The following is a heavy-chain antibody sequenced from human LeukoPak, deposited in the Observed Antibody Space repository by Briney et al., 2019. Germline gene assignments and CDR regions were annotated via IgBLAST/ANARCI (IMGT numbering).Heavy chain of an antibody. J-gene: IGHJ2*01. CDR2: IYTSGST. CDR1: GGSISSYY. D-gene: IGHD6-13*01. CDR3: ARLPHSTTWGHWYLDL. Sequence: PSKTLSLTCTVSGGSISSYYWSWMRQPPGKGLEWIGYIYTSGSTSYNPSLRSRVTMSVDTSKTQFSLNLTSVTAADTAVYYCARLPHSTTWGHWYLDLWGRGTLVTVSS. V-gene: IGHV4-4*09.